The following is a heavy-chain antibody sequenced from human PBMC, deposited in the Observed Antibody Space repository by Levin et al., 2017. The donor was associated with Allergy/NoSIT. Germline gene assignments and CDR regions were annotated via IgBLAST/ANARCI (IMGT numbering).Heavy chain of an antibody. CDR2: INSDGSST. CDR1: GFTFSSYW. V-gene: IGHV3-74*01. J-gene: IGHJ6*02. D-gene: IGHD6-13*01. Sequence: SCAASGFTFSSYWMHWVRQAPGKGLVWVSRINSDGSSTSYADSVKGRFTISRDNAKNTLYLHMNSLRAEDTAVYYCARDLGIAAAYGMDVWGQGTTVTVSS. CDR3: ARDLGIAAAYGMDV.